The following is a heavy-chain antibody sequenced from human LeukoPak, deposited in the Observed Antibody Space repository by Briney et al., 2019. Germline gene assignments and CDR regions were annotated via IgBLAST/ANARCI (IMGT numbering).Heavy chain of an antibody. D-gene: IGHD1-1*01. CDR3: ARDPKLPGTHY. J-gene: IGHJ4*02. CDR2: ISGDGLTT. CDR1: GFTFNSDA. Sequence: QLGGSLRLSCAASGFTFNSDAMSWFRQAPGKGLEWVSVISGDGLTTFYAGTVKGRSTISRDNSKDMLFLQMNSLRAEDTAVYYCARDPKLPGTHYWGQGTLVTVSS. V-gene: IGHV3-23*01.